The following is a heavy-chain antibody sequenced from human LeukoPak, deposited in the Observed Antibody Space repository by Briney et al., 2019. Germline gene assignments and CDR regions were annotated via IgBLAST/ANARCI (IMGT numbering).Heavy chain of an antibody. Sequence: SLTLSCAASGFTFYDYAMHWVRQAPGGGMEWVTGMRWKSGSMGYAASVKGRFTIYRDDAKTSLYLQMNTLRAEDTALYYCAKDTRSSGWYAGQLWFDPWGQGTLVTVSS. D-gene: IGHD6-19*01. CDR3: AKDTRSSGWYAGQLWFDP. V-gene: IGHV3-9*01. CDR2: MRWKSGSM. J-gene: IGHJ5*02. CDR1: GFTFYDYA.